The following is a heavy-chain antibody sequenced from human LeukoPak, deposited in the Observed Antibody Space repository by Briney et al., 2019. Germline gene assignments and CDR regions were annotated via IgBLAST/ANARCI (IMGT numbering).Heavy chain of an antibody. CDR1: GFTFSSYA. CDR3: ARGKYYDILTGPTGHFDY. J-gene: IGHJ4*02. Sequence: PGGSLRLSCAASGFTFSSYAMSWVRQAPGKGLEWVSAISGSGGSTYYADSVKGRFTISRDNSKNTLYLQMNSLRAEDTAAYYCARGKYYDILTGPTGHFDYWGQGTLVTVSS. CDR2: ISGSGGST. V-gene: IGHV3-23*01. D-gene: IGHD3-9*01.